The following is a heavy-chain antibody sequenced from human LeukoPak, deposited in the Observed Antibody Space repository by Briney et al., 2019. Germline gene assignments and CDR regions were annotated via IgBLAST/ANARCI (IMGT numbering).Heavy chain of an antibody. Sequence: ASVKVSYKASGYTFTGYYIHWVRQAPGQGLEWMGWINPNSGGTNYAQKFQGRVTMTRDTSISTAYMELSRLRSDDTAVYYCARERYYDSSGYPNWFDPWGQGTLVTVSS. CDR3: ARERYYDSSGYPNWFDP. CDR1: GYTFTGYY. CDR2: INPNSGGT. J-gene: IGHJ5*02. D-gene: IGHD3-22*01. V-gene: IGHV1-2*02.